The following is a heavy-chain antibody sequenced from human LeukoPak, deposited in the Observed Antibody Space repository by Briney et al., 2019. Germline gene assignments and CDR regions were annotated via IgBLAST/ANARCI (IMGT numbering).Heavy chain of an antibody. V-gene: IGHV1-24*01. Sequence: ASVKVSCKVSGYTLTELSMHWVRQAPGKVLEWMGGFDPEDGETIYAQKFQGRVTMTEDTSTDTAYMELSSLRSEDTAVYYCATSHYVWGSYRYFDYWGQGTLVTVSS. J-gene: IGHJ4*02. CDR1: GYTLTELS. CDR2: FDPEDGET. CDR3: ATSHYVWGSYRYFDY. D-gene: IGHD3-16*02.